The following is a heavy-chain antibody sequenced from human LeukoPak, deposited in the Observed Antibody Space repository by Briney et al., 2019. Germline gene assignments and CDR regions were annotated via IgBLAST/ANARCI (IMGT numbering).Heavy chain of an antibody. CDR1: GGSISSGDYY. V-gene: IGHV4-30-4*08. CDR3: ARSHSSSWYGGFDY. D-gene: IGHD6-13*01. Sequence: SETVSLTCTVSGGSISSGDYYWSWIRQPPGKGLEWIGNIYYSGSTYYNPSLESRLTISVDTSKNQLSLKLRSVTAADTAVYYCARSHSSSWYGGFDYWGQGILVTVSS. J-gene: IGHJ4*02. CDR2: IYYSGST.